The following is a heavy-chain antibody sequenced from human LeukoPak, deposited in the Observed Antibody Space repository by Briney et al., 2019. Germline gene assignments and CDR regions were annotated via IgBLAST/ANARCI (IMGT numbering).Heavy chain of an antibody. CDR2: ITISGGST. CDR1: GFTFRSFA. J-gene: IGHJ4*02. D-gene: IGHD4-17*01. CDR3: AKPGDTRTSGAADIDY. V-gene: IGHV3-23*01. Sequence: GGSLRLSCAASGFTFRSFAMSWVRQAPGKGLEWVSAITISGGSTSYADSVKGRFTISRDNSKNTLYLQMNSLRAEDTAVYYCAKPGDTRTSGAADIDYWGQGTLVTVSS.